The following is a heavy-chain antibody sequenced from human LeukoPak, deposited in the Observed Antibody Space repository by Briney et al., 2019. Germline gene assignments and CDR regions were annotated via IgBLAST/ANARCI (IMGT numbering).Heavy chain of an antibody. Sequence: GSLRLSCAASGFTFSGFGMHWVRQAPGKGLEWVAVISYDESNKYYADSVKGRFTISRDNSKNTVFLQMNSLRAEDTAVYYCAKDRSIAAGGTVSEIDNWGQGTLVTVSS. CDR2: ISYDESNK. V-gene: IGHV3-30*18. D-gene: IGHD6-13*01. J-gene: IGHJ4*02. CDR3: AKDRSIAAGGTVSEIDN. CDR1: GFTFSGFG.